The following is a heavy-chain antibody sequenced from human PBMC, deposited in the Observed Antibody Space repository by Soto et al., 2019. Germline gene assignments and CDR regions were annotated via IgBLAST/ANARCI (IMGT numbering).Heavy chain of an antibody. D-gene: IGHD2-15*01. Sequence: QVQLVQSGTEVKNPGASVKVSCKASGYTFSSYGISWVRQAPEQGLEWMGWISVYNGDTNYAQKLQGRVTMTTDTSTGTAYMELRSLRSEDTAVYYCARDDYCGCAGCYRTFTFDYWGQGTLVTVSS. CDR2: ISVYNGDT. V-gene: IGHV1-18*01. CDR1: GYTFSSYG. J-gene: IGHJ4*02. CDR3: ARDDYCGCAGCYRTFTFDY.